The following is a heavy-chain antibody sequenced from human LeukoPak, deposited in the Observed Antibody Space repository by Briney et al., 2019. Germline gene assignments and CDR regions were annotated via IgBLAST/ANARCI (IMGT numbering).Heavy chain of an antibody. Sequence: ASVKVSCKASGYSFTSYYMHWVRQAPGQGLECMGIINPSGGSTRYAQKFQGRVTMTRDMSTSTVDMELSSLRSEDTAVYYCARDNYGDYAGAFDIWGQGTMVTVSS. CDR2: INPSGGST. CDR3: ARDNYGDYAGAFDI. J-gene: IGHJ3*02. V-gene: IGHV1-46*01. CDR1: GYSFTSYY. D-gene: IGHD4-17*01.